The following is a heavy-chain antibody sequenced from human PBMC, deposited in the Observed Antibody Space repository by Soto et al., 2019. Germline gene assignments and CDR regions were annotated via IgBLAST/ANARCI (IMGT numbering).Heavy chain of an antibody. J-gene: IGHJ4*02. CDR3: ATVIAAPWTADY. V-gene: IGHV3-23*01. CDR2: ISGSGGST. CDR1: GFTFSSYA. D-gene: IGHD6-13*01. Sequence: GGSLRLSCAASGFTFSSYAMSWVRQAPGKGLEWVSAISGSGGSTYYADSVKGRFTISRDNSKNTLYLQMNSLRAEDTAVYYCATVIAAPWTADYWGQGTLVTVSS.